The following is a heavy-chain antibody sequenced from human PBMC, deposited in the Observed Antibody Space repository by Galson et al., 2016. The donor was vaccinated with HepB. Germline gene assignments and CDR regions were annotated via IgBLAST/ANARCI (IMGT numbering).Heavy chain of an antibody. CDR1: GYTFSNYD. D-gene: IGHD3-3*01. CDR2: MNPNSGNT. CDR3: ARGMKSRRKVFLGVLSPFFLDS. J-gene: IGHJ5*01. V-gene: IGHV1-8*01. Sequence: SVKVSCKASGYTFSNYDINWVRQATGQGLEWMGWMNPNSGNTGFAQKFQGRIPMTRDTSMSTAYLDLSSLKSDDTAVYYCARGMKSRRKVFLGVLSPFFLDSWGHGTLVTVSS.